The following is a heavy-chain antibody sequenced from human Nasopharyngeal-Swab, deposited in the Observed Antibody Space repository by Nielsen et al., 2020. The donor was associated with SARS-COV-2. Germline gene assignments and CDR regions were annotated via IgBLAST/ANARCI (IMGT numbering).Heavy chain of an antibody. CDR3: ARREGFCSGGTCYLDY. Sequence: GESLKISCSASGFTFSSYWMHLVRQLPGKGLVWVSRISTDGSGTNYADSVKGRFTVSRDNAKNTLYLQMNSLRAEDTAVYYCARREGFCSGGTCYLDYWGQGTLVTVSS. CDR2: ISTDGSGT. J-gene: IGHJ4*02. D-gene: IGHD2-15*01. CDR1: GFTFSSYW. V-gene: IGHV3-74*01.